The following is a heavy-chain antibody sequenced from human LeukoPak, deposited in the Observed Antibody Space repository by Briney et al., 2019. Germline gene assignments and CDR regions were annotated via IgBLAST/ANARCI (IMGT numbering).Heavy chain of an antibody. CDR3: ERGYGSGSYLHLDY. V-gene: IGHV3-53*01. CDR2: IYSGGST. D-gene: IGHD3-10*01. Sequence: GGSLRLSCAASGFTVSSNYVSWVRQAPGKGLEWVSVIYSGGSTYYADYVKRRFTISRANYKNTLYLQMNSLRAEDTAVYYCERGYGSGSYLHLDYWGQGTLVTVSS. J-gene: IGHJ4*02. CDR1: GFTVSSNY.